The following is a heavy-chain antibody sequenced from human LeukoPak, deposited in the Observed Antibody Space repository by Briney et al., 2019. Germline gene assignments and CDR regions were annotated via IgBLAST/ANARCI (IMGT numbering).Heavy chain of an antibody. V-gene: IGHV4-59*01. CDR1: GDSMNSYY. Sequence: SETLSLTCNVSGDSMNSYYWSWIRQSPGERLEWIGYISYSGSTNYSPSLKSRITISVDTSKNQFSLKLISVTAADTAVYYCARGGPNSGGYAGNGFDIWGQGTMVTVSS. D-gene: IGHD3-22*01. CDR3: ARGGPNSGGYAGNGFDI. CDR2: ISYSGST. J-gene: IGHJ3*02.